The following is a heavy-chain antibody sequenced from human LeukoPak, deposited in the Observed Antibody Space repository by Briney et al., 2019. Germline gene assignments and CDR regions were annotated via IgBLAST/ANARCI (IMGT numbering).Heavy chain of an antibody. J-gene: IGHJ4*02. CDR2: IYTSGST. D-gene: IGHD6-6*01. Sequence: KPSQTLSLTCTVSGGSISSGSYYWSWIRQPAGKGLEWIGRIYTSGSTNYNPSLKSRVTISVDTSKNQFSLKLSSVTAADTAVYYCARDKRYSSSSPLDYWGQGTLVTVSS. CDR1: GGSISSGSYY. V-gene: IGHV4-61*02. CDR3: ARDKRYSSSSPLDY.